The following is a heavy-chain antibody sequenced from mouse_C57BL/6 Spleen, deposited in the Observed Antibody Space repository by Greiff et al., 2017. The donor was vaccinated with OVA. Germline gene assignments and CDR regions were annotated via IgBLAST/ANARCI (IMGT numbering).Heavy chain of an antibody. Sequence: VQLQQSGPVLVKPGASVKMSCKASGYTFTDYYMNWVKQSHGKSLEWIGVINPYNGGTSYNQKFKGKATLTVDKSSSTAYMELNSLTSEDSAVYYCARSLRSDYFDYWGQGTTLTVSS. D-gene: IGHD1-1*01. CDR1: GYTFTDYY. J-gene: IGHJ2*01. CDR3: ARSLRSDYFDY. V-gene: IGHV1-19*01. CDR2: INPYNGGT.